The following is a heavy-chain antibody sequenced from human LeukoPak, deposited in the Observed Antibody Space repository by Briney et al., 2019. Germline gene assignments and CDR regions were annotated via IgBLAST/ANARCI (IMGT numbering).Heavy chain of an antibody. V-gene: IGHV1-2*02. J-gene: IGHJ4*02. CDR1: GHTFTGYY. CDR3: ARAWGGVRDYFDY. D-gene: IGHD3-16*01. CDR2: INPNSGGT. Sequence: GASVKVSCKASGHTFTGYYMHWVRQAPGQGLEWMGWINPNSGGTNYAQKFQGRVTMTRDTSISTAYMELSRLRSDDTAVYSCARAWGGVRDYFDYWGQGTLVTVSS.